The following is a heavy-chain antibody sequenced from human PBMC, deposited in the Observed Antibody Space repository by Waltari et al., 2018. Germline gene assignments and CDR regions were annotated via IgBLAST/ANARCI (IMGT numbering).Heavy chain of an antibody. CDR3: ATALGGGISASRPFHF. Sequence: EVQMLQSGAEVKKPGTPVKISCKVSGDTFTDIYIHWIKQAPGKGIQWMGLLDPEAGQAIYAQKFQCIVTMTADTSIHTAYMELTSLTSEDTAFYYCATALGGGISASRPFHFWGQGTMITVSS. J-gene: IGHJ3*01. V-gene: IGHV1-69-2*01. CDR1: GDTFTDIY. CDR2: LDPEAGQA. D-gene: IGHD3-10*01.